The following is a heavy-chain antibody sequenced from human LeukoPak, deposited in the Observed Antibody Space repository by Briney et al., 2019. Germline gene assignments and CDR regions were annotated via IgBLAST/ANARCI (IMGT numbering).Heavy chain of an antibody. J-gene: IGHJ4*02. D-gene: IGHD3-22*01. CDR2: IIPIFGTA. CDR3: ARGREPYYYDSSGYYYSY. Sequence: SVKVSCKASGGTFSSYAIIWVRQAPGQGLEWMGGIIPIFGTANYAQKFQGRVTITTDESTSTAYMELSSLRSEDTAVYYCARGREPYYYDSSGYYYSYWGQGTLVTVSS. V-gene: IGHV1-69*05. CDR1: GGTFSSYA.